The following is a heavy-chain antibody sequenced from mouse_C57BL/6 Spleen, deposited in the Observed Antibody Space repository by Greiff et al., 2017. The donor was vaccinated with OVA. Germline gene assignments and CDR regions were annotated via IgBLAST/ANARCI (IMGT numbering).Heavy chain of an antibody. CDR1: GYTFPSYT. CDR3: ARRDGNYLYYYAMDY. J-gene: IGHJ4*01. V-gene: IGHV1-4*01. D-gene: IGHD2-1*01. Sequence: QVQLQQSGAELARPGASVKMSCKASGYTFPSYTMHWVKQRPGQGLEWIGYINPSSGYTKYNQKFKDKATLTADKSSSTAYMQLSSLTSEDSAVYYCARRDGNYLYYYAMDYWGQGTSVTVSS. CDR2: INPSSGYT.